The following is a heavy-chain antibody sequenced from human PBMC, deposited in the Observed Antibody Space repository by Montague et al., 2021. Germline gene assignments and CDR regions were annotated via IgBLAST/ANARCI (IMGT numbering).Heavy chain of an antibody. CDR2: IYYSGST. D-gene: IGHD4-17*01. V-gene: IGHV4-31*11. Sequence: TLSLTCAVSGGSISSTAYYWSWIRPHPGKGLEWIGYIYYSGSTYYNPSLKSRVTISVDTSQNQFSLNLNSVTAADTAVYYCARVGATVTAPFDFWGQGTPVPVSS. CDR3: ARVGATVTAPFDF. J-gene: IGHJ4*02. CDR1: GGSISSTAYY.